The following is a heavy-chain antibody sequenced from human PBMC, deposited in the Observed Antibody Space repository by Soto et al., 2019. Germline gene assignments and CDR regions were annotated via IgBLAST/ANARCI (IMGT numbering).Heavy chain of an antibody. J-gene: IGHJ6*02. CDR3: ASWITFGGVIVRNYYYGMDV. Sequence: SETLSLTCTVSGGSISSSSYYWGWIRQPPGKGLEWIGSIYYSGSTYYNPSLKSRVTISVDTSKNQFSLKLSSVTAADTAVYYCASWITFGGVIVRNYYYGMDVWGQGTTVTVSS. D-gene: IGHD3-16*02. V-gene: IGHV4-39*01. CDR2: IYYSGST. CDR1: GGSISSSSYY.